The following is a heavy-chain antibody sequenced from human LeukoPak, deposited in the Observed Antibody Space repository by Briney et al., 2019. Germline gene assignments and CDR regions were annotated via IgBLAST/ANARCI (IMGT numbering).Heavy chain of an antibody. CDR1: GGSISSYY. Sequence: SETLSLTCTVSGGSISSYYWSWIRQPPGKGLEWIGEINHSGSTNYNPSLKSRVTISVDTSKNQFSLKLSSVTAADTAVYYCARGGGYSLVYYYYGMGVWGQGTTVTVSS. CDR3: ARGGGYSLVYYYYGMGV. J-gene: IGHJ6*02. D-gene: IGHD5-18*01. CDR2: INHSGST. V-gene: IGHV4-34*01.